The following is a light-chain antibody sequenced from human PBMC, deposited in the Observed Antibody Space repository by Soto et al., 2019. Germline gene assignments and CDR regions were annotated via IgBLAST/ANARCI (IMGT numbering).Light chain of an antibody. CDR3: ETWDSNPVV. V-gene: IGLV4-60*03. Sequence: QPVLTQSSSASASLGSSVKLTCTLSSGHSSYIIAWHQQQPGKAPRYLMKLEGSGSYNKGSGVPDRFSGSSSGADRYLTISNLQSEDEADYYRETWDSNPVVFGGGTKLTVL. J-gene: IGLJ2*01. CDR1: SGHSSYI. CDR2: LEGSGSY.